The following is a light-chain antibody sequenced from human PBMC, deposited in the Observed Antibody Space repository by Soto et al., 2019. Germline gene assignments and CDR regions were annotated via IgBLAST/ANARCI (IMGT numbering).Light chain of an antibody. CDR1: QSVLYSSNNKNY. CDR2: WAS. J-gene: IGKJ4*01. CDR3: QQYYSTTLT. V-gene: IGKV4-1*01. Sequence: DIVMTQSPDSLAVALGERATINCKSSQSVLYSSNNKNYLAWYQQKPGQPPKLLIYWASTRESGVPDRFSGSESGTDFTLTISSLQAEDVAVYYCQQYYSTTLTFGGGTKVEIE.